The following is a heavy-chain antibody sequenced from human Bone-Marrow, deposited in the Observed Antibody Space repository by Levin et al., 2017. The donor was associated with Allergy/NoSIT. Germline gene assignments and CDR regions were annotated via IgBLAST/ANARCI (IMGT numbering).Heavy chain of an antibody. V-gene: IGHV2-70*04. CDR3: ARSIAGAGDLDY. J-gene: IGHJ4*02. Sequence: SGPTLVKPPQTLTLTCTFSGFSLSTSGVRVSWIRQPPGKALEWLARIDWDDDKFYSVTLKTRLAISKDTSKNQVVLTMSNMDPVDTGTYYCARSIAGAGDLDYWGQGALVTVSS. CDR2: IDWDDDK. CDR1: GFSLSTSGVR. D-gene: IGHD6-13*01.